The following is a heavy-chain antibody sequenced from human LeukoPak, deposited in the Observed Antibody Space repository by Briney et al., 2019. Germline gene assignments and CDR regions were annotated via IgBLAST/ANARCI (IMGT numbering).Heavy chain of an antibody. J-gene: IGHJ4*02. CDR2: INPSGGST. V-gene: IGHV1-46*03. Sequence: SVKVSCKASGYTFISYYMHWVRQAPGQGLEWMGIINPSGGSTKYAQKFQGRVTMTRDASTSTVYMELSSLRSEDTAVYYCTRSGIVGAPGDFDYWGQGTLVTVSS. D-gene: IGHD1-26*01. CDR3: TRSGIVGAPGDFDY. CDR1: GYTFISYY.